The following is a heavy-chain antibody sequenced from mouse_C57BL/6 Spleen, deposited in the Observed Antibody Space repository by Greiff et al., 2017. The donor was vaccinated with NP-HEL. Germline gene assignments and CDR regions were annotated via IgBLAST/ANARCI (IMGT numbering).Heavy chain of an antibody. V-gene: IGHV5-4*01. Sequence: EVKLMESGGGLVKPGGSLKLSCAASGFTFSSYAMSWVRQTPEKRLEWVATISDGGGYTYYPDKFKGRFTISRDNAKNNLYLQMSHLKSEDTAMYYCAREATVVAFDYWGQGTTLTVSS. CDR3: AREATVVAFDY. J-gene: IGHJ2*01. D-gene: IGHD1-1*01. CDR2: ISDGGGYT. CDR1: GFTFSSYA.